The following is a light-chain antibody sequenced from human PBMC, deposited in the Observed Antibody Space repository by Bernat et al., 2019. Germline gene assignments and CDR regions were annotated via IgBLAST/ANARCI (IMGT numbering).Light chain of an antibody. CDR1: QDISNY. CDR2: DAS. J-gene: IGKJ5*01. CDR3: QQYDNLPIT. Sequence: DIQMTQSPSSLSASVGDRVTITCQASQDISNYLNWYQQKPGKAPKRLIYDASNLETGVPSRFSGSGSGTDFTFTISSLQPEDIATYYCQQYDNLPITFGHGTRLEIK. V-gene: IGKV1-33*01.